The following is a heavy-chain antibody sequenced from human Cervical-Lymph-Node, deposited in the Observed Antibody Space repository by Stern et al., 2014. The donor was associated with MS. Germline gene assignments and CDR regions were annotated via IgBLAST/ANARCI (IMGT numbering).Heavy chain of an antibody. J-gene: IGHJ6*02. D-gene: IGHD4-17*01. CDR2: ISSSSSYI. Sequence: EDQLVESGGGLVKPGGSLRLSCAASGFTFSSYSMDWVRQAAGKGLEWVSSISSSSSYIYYADSVKGRFTISRDNAKNSLYLQMNSLRAEDTAVYYCARDGSYGDYDFGMDVWGLGTTVTVSS. V-gene: IGHV3-21*01. CDR1: GFTFSSYS. CDR3: ARDGSYGDYDFGMDV.